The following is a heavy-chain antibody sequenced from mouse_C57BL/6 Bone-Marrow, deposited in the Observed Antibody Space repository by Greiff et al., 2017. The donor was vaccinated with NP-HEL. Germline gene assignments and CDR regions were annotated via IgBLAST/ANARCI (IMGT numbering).Heavy chain of an antibody. Sequence: DVHLVESGGGLVKPGGSLKLSCAASGFTFSSYAMSWVRQTPEKRLEWVATISDGGSYTYYPDNVKGRFTISRDNAKNNLDLQMSHLKSEDTAMYYCARVDSSGSLYYYAMDYWGQGTSVTFSS. CDR3: ARVDSSGSLYYYAMDY. J-gene: IGHJ4*01. CDR2: ISDGGSYT. D-gene: IGHD3-2*02. V-gene: IGHV5-4*01. CDR1: GFTFSSYA.